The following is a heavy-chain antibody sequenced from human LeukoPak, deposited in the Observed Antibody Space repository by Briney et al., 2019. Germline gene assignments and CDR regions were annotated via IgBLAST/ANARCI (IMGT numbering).Heavy chain of an antibody. Sequence: GGSLRLSCVASGFTFGNHRMSWVRQAPGKGLEWVADIKQDGGETYYADFVRGRFTISRDNAKNSLYLQMDSLRAEDTAFYYCARDVKTYTSGSYDYWGQGTLVTVSS. V-gene: IGHV3-7*03. J-gene: IGHJ4*02. CDR1: GFTFGNHR. CDR3: ARDVKTYTSGSYDY. D-gene: IGHD3-10*01. CDR2: IKQDGGET.